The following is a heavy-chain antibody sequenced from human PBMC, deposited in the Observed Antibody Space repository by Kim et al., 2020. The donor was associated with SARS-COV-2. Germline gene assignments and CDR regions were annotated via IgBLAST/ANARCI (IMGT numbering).Heavy chain of an antibody. CDR1: GFTVSSNY. V-gene: IGHV3-66*01. Sequence: GGSLRLSCAASGFTVSSNYMSWVRQAPGKGLEWVSVIYSGGSTYYADSVKGRFTISRDNSKNTLYLQMNSLRAEDTAVYYCAGAARRGGSYSIQWDYWGQGTLVTVSS. J-gene: IGHJ4*02. CDR3: AGAARRGGSYSIQWDY. CDR2: IYSGGST. D-gene: IGHD1-26*01.